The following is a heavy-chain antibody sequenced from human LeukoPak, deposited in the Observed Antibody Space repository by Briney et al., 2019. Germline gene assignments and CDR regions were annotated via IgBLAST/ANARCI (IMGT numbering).Heavy chain of an antibody. CDR2: INPNSGGT. D-gene: IGHD3-10*01. V-gene: IGHV1-2*04. CDR1: GYTFTGYY. J-gene: IGHJ6*04. CDR3: ARGSMVRGPRIMDV. Sequence: ASVKVSCKASGYTFTGYYMHWVRQAPGQGLEWMGWINPNSGGTNYAQKFQGWVTMTRDTSINTAYMELSRLRSDDTAVYYCARGSMVRGPRIMDVWGKGTTVTVSS.